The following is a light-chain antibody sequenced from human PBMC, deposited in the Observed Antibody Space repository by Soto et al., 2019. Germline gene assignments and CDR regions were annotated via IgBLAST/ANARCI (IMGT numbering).Light chain of an antibody. J-gene: IGLJ3*02. CDR3: QSDDSSLSGSGV. Sequence: HSVLTQPPSVSGAPGQRVTISCTGSYSNSGAGYEAHWYQQIPGTAPKLLISGHNNRPSGVPERFFGSKSGSSASLTIIGLQAEDEADYYCQSDDSSLSGSGVFGGGNKVTV. CDR1: YSNSGAGYE. V-gene: IGLV1-40*01. CDR2: GHN.